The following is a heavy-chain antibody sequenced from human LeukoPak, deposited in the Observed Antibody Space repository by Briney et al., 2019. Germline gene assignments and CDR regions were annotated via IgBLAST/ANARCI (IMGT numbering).Heavy chain of an antibody. V-gene: IGHV4-59*08. D-gene: IGHD3-16*01. J-gene: IGHJ3*02. Sequence: SETLSLTCTVSGGSISSYYWSWIRQPPGKGLEWIGYIYYTGRTNYNPSLQSRVTMSVDTSKNQFSLKLRSVTAADTAVYYCARFEGSTWGDAFDIWGQGTMVTVSS. CDR1: GGSISSYY. CDR3: ARFEGSTWGDAFDI. CDR2: IYYTGRT.